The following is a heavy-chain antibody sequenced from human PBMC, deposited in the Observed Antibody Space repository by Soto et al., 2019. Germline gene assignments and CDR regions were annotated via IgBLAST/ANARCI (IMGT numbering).Heavy chain of an antibody. V-gene: IGHV3-30-3*01. CDR3: ASAYGDYDYWYFDL. CDR2: ISYDGSNK. J-gene: IGHJ2*01. D-gene: IGHD4-17*01. Sequence: QVQLVESGGGVVQPGRSLRLSCAASGFTFSSYAMHWVRQAPGKGLEWVAVISYDGSNKYYADSVKGRFTISRDNSKNTLYLQMNSLRAEDTAVYYCASAYGDYDYWYFDLWGRGTLVTVSS. CDR1: GFTFSSYA.